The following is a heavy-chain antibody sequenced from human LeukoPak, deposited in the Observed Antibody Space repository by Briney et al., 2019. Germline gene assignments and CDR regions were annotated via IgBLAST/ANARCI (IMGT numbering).Heavy chain of an antibody. J-gene: IGHJ6*02. CDR2: INPNSGGT. Sequence: GASVTVSCKASGYTFTGYYMHWVRQAPGQGLEWMGWINPNSGGTNYAQKFQGRVTMTRDTSISTAYMELSRLRSDDTAVYYCARADEIVVVPAAMGYGMDVWGQGTTVTVSS. CDR1: GYTFTGYY. CDR3: ARADEIVVVPAAMGYGMDV. D-gene: IGHD2-2*01. V-gene: IGHV1-2*02.